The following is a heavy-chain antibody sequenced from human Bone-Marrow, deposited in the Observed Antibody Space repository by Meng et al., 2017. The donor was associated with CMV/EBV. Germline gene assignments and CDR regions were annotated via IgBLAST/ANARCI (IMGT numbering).Heavy chain of an antibody. CDR3: ATPLTGTTVSDY. CDR1: GYTFTSYG. D-gene: IGHD1-7*01. CDR2: ISAYNGNT. V-gene: IGHV1-18*01. Sequence: ASVKVSCKASGYTFTSYGISWVRQAPGQGLEWMGWISAYNGNTNYAQKLQGRVTMTEDTSTDTAYMELSSLRSEDTAVYYCATPLTGTTVSDYWGQGTLVTVSS. J-gene: IGHJ4*02.